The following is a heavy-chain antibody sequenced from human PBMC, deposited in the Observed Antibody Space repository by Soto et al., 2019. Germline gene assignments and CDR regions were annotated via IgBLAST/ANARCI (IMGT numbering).Heavy chain of an antibody. CDR3: ARDVSGGTYPWFFDL. D-gene: IGHD1-26*01. CDR1: GYTSSIYG. J-gene: IGHJ2*01. CDR2: ISGYNGNI. V-gene: IGHV1-18*04. Sequence: QGQLVQSGAEVKKPGASVNVSCKASGYTSSIYGISWVRQAPGQGLAWMAWISGYNGNIKYAQKFQGRVTVATDTTTTGAYMELRSLRSDDTAVYYCARDVSGGTYPWFFDLWGRGTLVTVSS.